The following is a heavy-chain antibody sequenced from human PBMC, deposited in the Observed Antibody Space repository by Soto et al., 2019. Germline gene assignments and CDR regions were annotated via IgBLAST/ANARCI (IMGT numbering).Heavy chain of an antibody. V-gene: IGHV1-18*01. D-gene: IGHD3-16*01. CDR1: GYTFTSYG. CDR3: ARSDLAYDYILGKGVGTAFDI. J-gene: IGHJ3*02. CDR2: ISAYNGNT. Sequence: ASVKVSCKASGYTFTSYGISWVRQAPGQGLEWMGWISAYNGNTNYAQKLQGRVTMTTDTSTSTAYMELRSLRSDDTAVYYCARSDLAYDYILGKGVGTAFDIWGQGTMVTVSS.